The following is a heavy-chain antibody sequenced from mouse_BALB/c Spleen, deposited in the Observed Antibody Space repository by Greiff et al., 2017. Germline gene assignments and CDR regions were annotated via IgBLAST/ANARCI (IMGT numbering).Heavy chain of an antibody. D-gene: IGHD1-1*01. Sequence: LQQPGSELVRPGASVKLSCKASGYTFTSYWMHWVKQRPGQGLEWIGNIYPGSGSINYDEKFKSKATLTVDTSSSTAYMQLSSLTSEDSAVYYCTRRSHYYGSSNDAMGDWGQGTSVTVST. CDR1: GYTFTSYW. CDR3: TRRSHYYGSSNDAMGD. J-gene: IGHJ4*01. CDR2: IYPGSGSI. V-gene: IGHV1S22*01.